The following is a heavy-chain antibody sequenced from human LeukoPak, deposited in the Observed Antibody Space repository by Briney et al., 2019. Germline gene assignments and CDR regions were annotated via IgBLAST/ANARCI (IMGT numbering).Heavy chain of an antibody. D-gene: IGHD6-6*01. J-gene: IGHJ5*02. CDR3: ARLKSTISSGWFDP. CDR1: GYTFTGYY. V-gene: IGHV1-2*02. CDR2: INPNSGGT. Sequence: GASVKVSFKASGYTFTGYYMHWVRQAPGQGLEWMGWINPNSGGTSYAQKFQGRVTMTRDTSISTVYMELSRLRSDDTAVYYCARLKSTISSGWFDPWGQGTLVTVSS.